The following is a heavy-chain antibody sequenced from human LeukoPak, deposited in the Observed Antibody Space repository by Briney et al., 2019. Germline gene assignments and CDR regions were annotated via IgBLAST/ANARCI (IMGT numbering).Heavy chain of an antibody. CDR1: GGSFSGYY. D-gene: IGHD2-2*02. Sequence: SETLSLTCAVYGGSFSGYYWSWIRQPPGKGLEWIGEINHSGSTNYNPSLKSRVTISVDTSKNQFSLKLSSVIAADTAVYYCARGPYCSSTSCYTVAFDYWGQGTLVTVSS. CDR2: INHSGST. CDR3: ARGPYCSSTSCYTVAFDY. J-gene: IGHJ4*02. V-gene: IGHV4-34*01.